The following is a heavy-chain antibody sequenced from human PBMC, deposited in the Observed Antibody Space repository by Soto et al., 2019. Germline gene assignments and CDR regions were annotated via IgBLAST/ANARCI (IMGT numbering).Heavy chain of an antibody. J-gene: IGHJ4*02. V-gene: IGHV1-18*01. D-gene: IGHD6-13*01. CDR1: GYTFTSYG. CDR2: ISPYNGNT. CDR3: ARGRAATLAAAGHDY. Sequence: QVQLVQSGAEEKKPGASVKVSCKASGYTFTSYGISWVRQAPGQGLEWMGWISPYNGNTKYAQKIQGRVTMTTDTSTSTAYMDLGSLRSDDTAVYYCARGRAATLAAAGHDYWGQGTLVTVSS.